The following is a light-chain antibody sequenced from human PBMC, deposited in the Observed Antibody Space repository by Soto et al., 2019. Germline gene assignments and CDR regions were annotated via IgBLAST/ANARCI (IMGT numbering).Light chain of an antibody. V-gene: IGKV1-5*01. CDR1: QTISSW. CDR3: QQYETFSGT. Sequence: DIQMTQSPSTLSGSVGDRVTITCRASQTISSWLAWYQQKPGEAPKLLIYDASALPRGVPSRFSGSGSGTKFTLTIASLPPDDFATYYCQQYETFSGTFGPGTKVDIK. CDR2: DAS. J-gene: IGKJ1*01.